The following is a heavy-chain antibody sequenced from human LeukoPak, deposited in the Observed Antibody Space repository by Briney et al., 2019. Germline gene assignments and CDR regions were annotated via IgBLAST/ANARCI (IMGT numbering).Heavy chain of an antibody. CDR2: IRSNGGNT. CDR3: ARTPSSITIFGVEEYYYYGMDV. Sequence: GGSLRLSCVASGFTFSSYAMHWVRQAPGKGMEYVSAIRSNGGNTYYANSVKGRFTISRDNSKNTLYLQMGSLRAEDMAVYYCARTPSSITIFGVEEYYYYGMDVWGQGTTVTVSS. V-gene: IGHV3-64*01. CDR1: GFTFSSYA. D-gene: IGHD3-3*01. J-gene: IGHJ6*02.